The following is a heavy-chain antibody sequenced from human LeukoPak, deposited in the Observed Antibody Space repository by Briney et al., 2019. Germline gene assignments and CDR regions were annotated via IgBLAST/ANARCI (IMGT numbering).Heavy chain of an antibody. CDR2: INDSGRT. D-gene: IGHD1-7*01. Sequence: SETLSLTCAVYGGSFSNYYWSWIRQPPGKGLEWIGEINDSGRTNYNPSLMSRVTVSVDTSKNQFSLRLTSVATTDTAVYYCARRWNYGRNYYIDVWGNGATVSVSS. V-gene: IGHV4-34*01. J-gene: IGHJ6*03. CDR3: ARRWNYGRNYYIDV. CDR1: GGSFSNYY.